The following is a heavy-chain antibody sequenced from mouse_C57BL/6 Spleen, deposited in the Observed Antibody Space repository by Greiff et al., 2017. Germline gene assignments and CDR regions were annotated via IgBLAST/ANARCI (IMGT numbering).Heavy chain of an antibody. CDR3: ARGDGNWYFDV. J-gene: IGHJ1*03. Sequence: VQLQQSGAELVKPGASVKISCKASGSAFSSYWLNWVKQRPGKGLAWIGQLYPGDGDTNYNGKLKGKATLTADKSSSTAYMQLSSLTSEDSAVYFCARGDGNWYFDVWGTGTTVTVSS. CDR1: GSAFSSYW. V-gene: IGHV1-80*01. CDR2: LYPGDGDT. D-gene: IGHD2-1*01.